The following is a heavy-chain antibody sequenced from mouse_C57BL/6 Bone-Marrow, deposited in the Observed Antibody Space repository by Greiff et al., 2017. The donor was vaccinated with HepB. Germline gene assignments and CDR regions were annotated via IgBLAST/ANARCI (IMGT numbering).Heavy chain of an antibody. CDR3: ARYGSSPYAMDY. Sequence: VQLQQPGAELVRPGTSVKLSCKASGYTFTSYWMHWVKQRPGQGLEWIGVIDPSDSYTNYNQKFKGKATLTVDTSSSTAYMQLSSLTSEDSAVYYCARYGSSPYAMDYWGQGTSVTVSS. D-gene: IGHD1-1*01. J-gene: IGHJ4*01. V-gene: IGHV1-59*01. CDR1: GYTFTSYW. CDR2: IDPSDSYT.